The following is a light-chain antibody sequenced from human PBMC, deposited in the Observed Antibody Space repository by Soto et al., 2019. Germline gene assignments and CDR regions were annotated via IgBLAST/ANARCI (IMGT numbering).Light chain of an antibody. CDR3: QQHNSYPRT. V-gene: IGKV1-17*01. Sequence: PCSLSAYVRDRDLITRRASQGIRDELGWYQQKPGKAPKLLIYGASNLQSGVPSRFSGSGSGTEFNLTISSLQPEDFAIYYCQQHNSYPRTFGGGTKVDI. J-gene: IGKJ4*01. CDR2: GAS. CDR1: QGIRDE.